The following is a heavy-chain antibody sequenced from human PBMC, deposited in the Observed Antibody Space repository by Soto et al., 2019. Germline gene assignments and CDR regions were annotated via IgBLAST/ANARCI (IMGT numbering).Heavy chain of an antibody. Sequence: EVQLLESGGGLVQPGGSLRLSCAASGFTFNNFAMIWVRQAPGKGLEWVSTISGSGHTTYYADSVKGRFTISRDNSMNTLYLQMNSLRAEDTAVYYCAIEKYYYGSGSYNFDYWGQGTLVTVSS. D-gene: IGHD3-10*01. CDR3: AIEKYYYGSGSYNFDY. J-gene: IGHJ4*02. CDR2: ISGSGHTT. V-gene: IGHV3-23*01. CDR1: GFTFNNFA.